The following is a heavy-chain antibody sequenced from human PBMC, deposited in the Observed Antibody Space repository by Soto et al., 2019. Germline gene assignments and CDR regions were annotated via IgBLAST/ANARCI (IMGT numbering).Heavy chain of an antibody. CDR1: GYTFTGYY. Sequence: ASVKVSCKASGYTFTGYYMHWVRQAPGQGLEWMGWINPNSGGTNYAQKFQGRVTMTRDTSISTAYMELSRLRSDDTAVYYCAPSGIAARPGAFDIWGQGTMVTVSS. J-gene: IGHJ3*02. CDR2: INPNSGGT. CDR3: APSGIAARPGAFDI. V-gene: IGHV1-2*02. D-gene: IGHD6-6*01.